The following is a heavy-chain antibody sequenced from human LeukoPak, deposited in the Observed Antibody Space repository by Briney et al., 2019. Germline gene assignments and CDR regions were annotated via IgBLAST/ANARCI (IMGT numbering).Heavy chain of an antibody. Sequence: SETLSLNXAVYGGSFSGYYWSWIRQSPGKGLEWIGEINHSGSTNDNPSLKSRVTIPVDTSKNQFSLKLSSVTAADTAVYYCASTRYSYAGDYWGQGTLVTVSS. CDR1: GGSFSGYY. J-gene: IGHJ4*02. V-gene: IGHV4-34*01. CDR3: ASTRYSYAGDY. D-gene: IGHD2-2*01. CDR2: INHSGST.